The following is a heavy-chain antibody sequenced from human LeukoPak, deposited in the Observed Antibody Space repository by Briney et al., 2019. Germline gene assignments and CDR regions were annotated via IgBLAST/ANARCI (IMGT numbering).Heavy chain of an antibody. CDR3: ARAPYYDILIHDTFDI. J-gene: IGHJ3*02. D-gene: IGHD3-9*01. V-gene: IGHV4-30-4*01. Sequence: SETLSLTCTVSGGSISSGDYYWSWIRQPPGKGLEWIGYIYYSGSTYYNPSLKSRVTISVDTSKNQFSLKLSSVTAADTAVYYCARAPYYDILIHDTFDIWGQGTMVTVSS. CDR1: GGSISSGDYY. CDR2: IYYSGST.